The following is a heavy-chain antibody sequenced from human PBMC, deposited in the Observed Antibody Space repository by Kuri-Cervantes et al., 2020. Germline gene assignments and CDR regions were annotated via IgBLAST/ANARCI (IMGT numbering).Heavy chain of an antibody. V-gene: IGHV1-18*04. CDR2: MDPNSGNT. J-gene: IGHJ4*02. D-gene: IGHD5-24*01. CDR3: ARSRRDGYNYGLDY. Sequence: ASVKVSCKASGYTFTGYYMHWVRQAPGQGLEWMGWMDPNSGNTGYAQKLQGRVTMTTDTSTSTAYMELRSLRSDDTAVYYCARSRRDGYNYGLDYWGQGTLVTVSS. CDR1: GYTFTGYY.